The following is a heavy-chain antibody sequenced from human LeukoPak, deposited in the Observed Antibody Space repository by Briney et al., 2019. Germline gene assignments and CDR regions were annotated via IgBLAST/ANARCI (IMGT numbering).Heavy chain of an antibody. CDR3: ARGVSGSYYRIFY. Sequence: PGGTLRLSCAASGFTFSSYGMSWVRQAPGKGLEWVSAISGSGGSTYYADSVKGRFTISRDNAKNSLYLQMNSLRAEDTAVYYCARGVSGSYYRIFYWGQGTLVTVSS. D-gene: IGHD3-10*01. V-gene: IGHV3-23*01. CDR1: GFTFSSYG. J-gene: IGHJ4*02. CDR2: ISGSGGST.